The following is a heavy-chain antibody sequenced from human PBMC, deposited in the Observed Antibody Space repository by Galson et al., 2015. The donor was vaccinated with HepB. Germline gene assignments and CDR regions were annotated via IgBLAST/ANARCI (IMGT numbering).Heavy chain of an antibody. CDR1: GYSFTSYW. J-gene: IGHJ4*02. Sequence: QSGAEVKKPGESLRISCKGSGYSFTSYWISWVRQMPGKGLEWMGRIDPSDSYTNYSPSFQGHVTISADKSISTAYLQWSSLKASDTAMYYCARHYYYDSSGDGGAFDYWGQGTLVTVSS. CDR3: ARHYYYDSSGDGGAFDY. V-gene: IGHV5-10-1*01. CDR2: IDPSDSYT. D-gene: IGHD3-22*01.